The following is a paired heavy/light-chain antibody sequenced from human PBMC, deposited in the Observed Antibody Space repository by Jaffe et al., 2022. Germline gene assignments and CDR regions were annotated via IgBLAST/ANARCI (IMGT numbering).Heavy chain of an antibody. D-gene: IGHD1-1*01. CDR1: GFTFSSFD. CDR3: AKRKIECTTPDY. CDR2: IRSDESNK. Sequence: QVQLVESGGGVVQPGGSLRLSCAASGFTFSSFDMHWVRQAPGKGLEWVAFIRSDESNKYYADSVKGRFTISRDNSKNTLDLQMNSLRTEDTAVYYCAKRKIECTTPDYWGQGTPVIVSS. V-gene: IGHV3-30*02. J-gene: IGHJ4*02.
Light chain of an antibody. CDR3: QQYYATSTWT. J-gene: IGKJ1*01. Sequence: DIVMTQSPDSLAVSLGERATINCKSSQSVLYNSNNKNYIAWYQQKPGQPPKLLIYWASIRESGVPDRFSGSGSGTDFTLTISTLQAEDVAVYYCQQYYATSTWTFGQGTKVEIK. CDR1: QSVLYNSNNKNY. V-gene: IGKV4-1*01. CDR2: WAS.